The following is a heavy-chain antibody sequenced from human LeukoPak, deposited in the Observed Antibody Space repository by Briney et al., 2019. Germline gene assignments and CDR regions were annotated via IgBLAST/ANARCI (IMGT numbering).Heavy chain of an antibody. Sequence: ASVKVSCKASGGTFSSYAISWVRQAPGQGLEWMGRIIPIFGTANYAQKFQGRVMITTDESTSTAYMELSSLRSEDTAVYYCARDKNAYYYDETGAFDIWGQGTMVTVSS. V-gene: IGHV1-69*05. J-gene: IGHJ3*02. CDR3: ARDKNAYYYDETGAFDI. D-gene: IGHD3-22*01. CDR1: GGTFSSYA. CDR2: IIPIFGTA.